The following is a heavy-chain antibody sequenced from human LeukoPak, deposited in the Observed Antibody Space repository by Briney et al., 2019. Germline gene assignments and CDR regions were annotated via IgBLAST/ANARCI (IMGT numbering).Heavy chain of an antibody. D-gene: IGHD5-12*01. V-gene: IGHV3-21*01. J-gene: IGHJ6*03. Sequence: GGSLRLSCAASGFTFSTSNMNWVRQAPGKGLEWVSSISSSSSYIYYADSVKGRFTISRDNAKNSLYLQMNSLRAEDTAVYYCARGGYSGYPDDYYYYYMDVWGKGTTVTVSS. CDR1: GFTFSTSN. CDR3: ARGGYSGYPDDYYYYYMDV. CDR2: ISSSSSYI.